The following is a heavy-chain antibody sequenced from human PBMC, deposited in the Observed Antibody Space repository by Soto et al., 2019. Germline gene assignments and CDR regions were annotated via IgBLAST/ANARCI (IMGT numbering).Heavy chain of an antibody. CDR1: GFTFSSYG. J-gene: IGHJ1*01. D-gene: IGHD4-17*01. V-gene: IGHV3-30*18. CDR3: ANAKDDYSDYNTQTEAGYAEYLQH. Sequence: QVQLVESGGGVVQPGRSLRLSCAASGFTFSSYGMHWVGQAPGKGLEWVAVISYDGSNKYYADSVKCRFTISRDNSKNTLYLQMNSLRADDTAVYYCANAKDDYSDYNTQTEAGYAEYLQHWGQGTLVTVS. CDR2: ISYDGSNK.